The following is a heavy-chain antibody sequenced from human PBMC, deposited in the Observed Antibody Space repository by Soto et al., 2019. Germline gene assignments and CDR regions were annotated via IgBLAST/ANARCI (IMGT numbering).Heavy chain of an antibody. CDR1: GFTFSSYW. Sequence: EVQLVESGGGLVQPGVSLRLSCAASGFTFSSYWIHWVRQAPGKGLVWVSRINSDGRSTSYADSVKGRFTISRDNAKNTTYLQMTSLRAEATAVYYCASPTVTTRGYWGQGTLVTVSS. J-gene: IGHJ4*02. D-gene: IGHD4-17*01. V-gene: IGHV3-74*01. CDR2: INSDGRST. CDR3: ASPTVTTRGY.